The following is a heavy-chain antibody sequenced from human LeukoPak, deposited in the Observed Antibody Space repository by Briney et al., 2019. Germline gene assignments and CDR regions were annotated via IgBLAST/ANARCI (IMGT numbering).Heavy chain of an antibody. Sequence: ASVKVPCKASGGTFSSYAISWVRQAPGQGLEWMGRIIPIFGMANYAQKFQGRVTITADKSTSTAYMELSSLRSEDTAVYYCAREGDIVVVPAAIPNWFDPWGQGTLVTVSS. J-gene: IGHJ5*02. CDR3: AREGDIVVVPAAIPNWFDP. D-gene: IGHD2-2*02. V-gene: IGHV1-69*04. CDR2: IIPIFGMA. CDR1: GGTFSSYA.